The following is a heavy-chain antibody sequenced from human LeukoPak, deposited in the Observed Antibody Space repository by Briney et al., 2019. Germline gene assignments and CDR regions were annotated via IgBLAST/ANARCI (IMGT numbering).Heavy chain of an antibody. V-gene: IGHV3-20*04. CDR1: GFTFRSYW. J-gene: IGHJ4*02. Sequence: GGSLRLSCAASGFTFRSYWMHWVRQAPGEGLVWVSGINWNGGSTGYADSVKGRFTISRDNAKNSLYLQMNSLRAEDTALYYCAREGHYDFWSGYYFNYWGQGTLVTVSS. CDR2: INWNGGST. CDR3: AREGHYDFWSGYYFNY. D-gene: IGHD3-3*01.